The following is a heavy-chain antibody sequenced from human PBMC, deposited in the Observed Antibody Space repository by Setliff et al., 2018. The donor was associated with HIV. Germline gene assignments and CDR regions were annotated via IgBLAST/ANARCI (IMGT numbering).Heavy chain of an antibody. V-gene: IGHV4-61*10. CDR2: IYYSGST. J-gene: IGHJ4*02. Sequence: SETLSLTCTVSGGSISSGSYFWTWIRQPAGKGLEWIGRIYYSGSTKHNPSLKSRVTISLDTSKNQFSLKLTSVTAADTAVYYCARYSPRGYALTGPYWGQGTLVTV. CDR1: GGSISSGSYF. D-gene: IGHD6-25*01. CDR3: ARYSPRGYALTGPY.